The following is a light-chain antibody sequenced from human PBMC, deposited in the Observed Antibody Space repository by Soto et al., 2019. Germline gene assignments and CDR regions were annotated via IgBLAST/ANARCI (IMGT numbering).Light chain of an antibody. CDR1: SSDVGGYNF. CDR3: CSYAGSYTWV. CDR2: AVS. J-gene: IGLJ1*01. Sequence: QSALTQPRSVSGSPGQSVTISCTGTSSDVGGYNFVSWYQHHPGKAPKLMIYAVSKRPSGVPDRFSGSKSGNTASLTISGLQAEDEADYYCCSYAGSYTWVFGTGTKLTVL. V-gene: IGLV2-11*01.